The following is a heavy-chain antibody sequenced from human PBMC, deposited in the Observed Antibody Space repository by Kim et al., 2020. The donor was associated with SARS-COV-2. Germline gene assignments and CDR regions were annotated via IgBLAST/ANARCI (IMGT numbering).Heavy chain of an antibody. Sequence: GGSLRLSCAASGFTFSSHVMQWVRQAPGKGLEWVALISYEGSTQKYTDSVKGRFTVSRDNSKNTLFLQMNSLRPEDTAVYYCARNLVGDTDLGPWGQGTLVTVSS. D-gene: IGHD1-26*01. J-gene: IGHJ5*02. V-gene: IGHV3-30*03. CDR1: GFTFSSHV. CDR2: ISYEGSTQ. CDR3: ARNLVGDTDLGP.